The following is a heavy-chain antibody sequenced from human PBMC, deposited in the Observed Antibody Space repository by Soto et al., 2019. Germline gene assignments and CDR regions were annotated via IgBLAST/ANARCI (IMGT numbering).Heavy chain of an antibody. D-gene: IGHD5-18*01. V-gene: IGHV4-59*08. CDR1: GGSISSYY. J-gene: IGHJ4*02. Sequence: PSETLSLTCTVSGGSISSYYWSWIRQPPGKGLEWIGYIYYSGSTNYNPSLKSRVTISVDTSKNQFSLKLSSVTAADTAVYYCERGYAAPSHYWGPGPLVTLAS. CDR3: ERGYAAPSHY. CDR2: IYYSGST.